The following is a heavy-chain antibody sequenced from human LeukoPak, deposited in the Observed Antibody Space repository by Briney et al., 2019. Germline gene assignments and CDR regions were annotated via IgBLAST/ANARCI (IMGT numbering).Heavy chain of an antibody. V-gene: IGHV1-18*01. Sequence: ASVKVSCKASNYTFIRYGITWVRQAPGQGLEWLAWISPYNGNTKYAQKFQGRVTMTTDTSTSTAYMELRSLTSDDTAVYYCTRDLPYSSSWESIDYWGQGTLVTVSS. J-gene: IGHJ4*02. CDR3: TRDLPYSSSWESIDY. CDR2: ISPYNGNT. D-gene: IGHD6-13*01. CDR1: NYTFIRYG.